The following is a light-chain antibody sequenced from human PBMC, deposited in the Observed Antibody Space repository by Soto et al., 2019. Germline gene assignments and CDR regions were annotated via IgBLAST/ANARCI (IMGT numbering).Light chain of an antibody. CDR3: QQYGSSGE. CDR1: QSVGSY. CDR2: DAS. J-gene: IGKJ5*01. Sequence: IVVTQSPATLSLSPGERATLSCRASQSVGSYLAWYQQKPGQAPRLLIYDASNRATGIPDRFSGSGSGTEFTRTVSRLGTEEFAVYMCQQYGSSGEIGQGTRLEIK. V-gene: IGKV3-20*01.